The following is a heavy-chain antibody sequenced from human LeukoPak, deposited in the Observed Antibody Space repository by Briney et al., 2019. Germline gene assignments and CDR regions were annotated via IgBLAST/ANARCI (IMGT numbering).Heavy chain of an antibody. CDR2: ISGSGGST. CDR3: AKADYSTTYFDY. V-gene: IGHV3-23*01. Sequence: GGSLRLSCAASGFTFSSYAMSWVRQAPGKGLEWVSAISGSGGSTYYADSVKGRFTLSRDNSKNTLYLQMNSLRAEDTAVYYCAKADYSTTYFDYWGQGTLVTVSS. J-gene: IGHJ4*02. CDR1: GFTFSSYA. D-gene: IGHD4-11*01.